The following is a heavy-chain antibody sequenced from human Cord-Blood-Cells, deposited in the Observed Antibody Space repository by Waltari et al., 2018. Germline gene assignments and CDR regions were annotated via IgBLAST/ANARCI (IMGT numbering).Heavy chain of an antibody. J-gene: IGHJ4*02. CDR1: GFTFSSYW. CDR2: IKQEGSEK. D-gene: IGHD3-3*01. V-gene: IGHV3-7*01. CDR3: ARLQDLFLEWLLFDY. Sequence: EVQLVESGGGLVQPGGSLRLSCAASGFTFSSYWMSWVRQAPGTGLEWVANIKQEGSEKYYVDSVKGRFTISRDNAKNSLYLQMNSLRAEDTAVYYCARLQDLFLEWLLFDYWGQGTLVTVSS.